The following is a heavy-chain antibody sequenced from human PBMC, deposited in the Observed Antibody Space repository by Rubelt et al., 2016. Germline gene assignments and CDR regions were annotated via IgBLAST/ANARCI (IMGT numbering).Heavy chain of an antibody. Sequence: QVQLQQWGAGLLKPSETLSLTCAVYGGSFSGYYWSWIRQPPGKGLEWIGEINHSGSTNYNPSLKSRVTISVDTSKNQFSLKLSSVTAADTAVYYCARAMWFGELYFDYWGQGTLVTVSS. CDR2: INHSGST. V-gene: IGHV4-34*01. CDR1: GGSFSGYY. J-gene: IGHJ4*02. CDR3: ARAMWFGELYFDY. D-gene: IGHD3-10*01.